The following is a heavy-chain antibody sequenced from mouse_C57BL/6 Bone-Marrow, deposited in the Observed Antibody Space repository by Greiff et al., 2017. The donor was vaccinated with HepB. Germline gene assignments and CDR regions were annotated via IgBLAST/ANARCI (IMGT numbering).Heavy chain of an antibody. V-gene: IGHV5-6*01. Sequence: EVNVVESGGDLVKPGGSLKLSCAASGFTFSSYGMSWVRQTPDKRLEWVATISSGGSYTYYPDSVKGRFTISRDNAKNTLYLQMSSLKSEDTAMYYCARHDPYAMDYWGQGTSVTVSS. CDR1: GFTFSSYG. J-gene: IGHJ4*01. CDR2: ISSGGSYT. CDR3: ARHDPYAMDY.